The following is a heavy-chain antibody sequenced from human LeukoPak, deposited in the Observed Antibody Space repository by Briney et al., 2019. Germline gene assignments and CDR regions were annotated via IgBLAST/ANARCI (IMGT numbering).Heavy chain of an antibody. V-gene: IGHV1-69*13. J-gene: IGHJ5*02. CDR1: GGTFSSYA. D-gene: IGHD2-21*02. CDR2: IIPIFGTA. CDR3: AGGGLSPGVTYNWFDP. Sequence: SVKVSCKASGGTFSSYAISWVRQAPGQGLEWMGGIIPIFGTANYAQKFQGRVTITADESTSTAYMELSSLRSEDTAVYYCAGGGLSPGVTYNWFDPWGQGTLVTVSS.